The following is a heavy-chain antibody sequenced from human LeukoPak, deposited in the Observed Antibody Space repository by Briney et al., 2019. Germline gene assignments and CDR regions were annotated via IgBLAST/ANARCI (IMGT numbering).Heavy chain of an antibody. D-gene: IGHD3-22*01. J-gene: IGHJ4*02. CDR3: ARDYLVSSGYYRSYFDY. V-gene: IGHV4-4*07. Sequence: PSETLSLTCTVSGGSISSYYWSWIRQPAGKGLEWIGRIYTSGSTNYNPSLKSRVTMSVDTSKNQFSLKLSSVTAADTAVYYCARDYLVSSGYYRSYFDYWGQGTLVTVSS. CDR1: GGSISSYY. CDR2: IYTSGST.